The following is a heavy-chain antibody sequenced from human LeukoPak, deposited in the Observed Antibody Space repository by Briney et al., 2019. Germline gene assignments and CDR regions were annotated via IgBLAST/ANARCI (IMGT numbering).Heavy chain of an antibody. CDR1: GYTFTSYY. J-gene: IGHJ4*02. CDR2: INPSGGST. V-gene: IGHV1-46*01. CDR3: ARETPLAVADY. Sequence: ASVKVSCKASGYTFTSYYMHWVRQAPGQGLQWMGIINPSGGSTSYAQKFQGRVTMTRDTSTSTVYMELSSLRSEDTAVYYCARETPLAVADYWGQGTLVTVSS. D-gene: IGHD6-19*01.